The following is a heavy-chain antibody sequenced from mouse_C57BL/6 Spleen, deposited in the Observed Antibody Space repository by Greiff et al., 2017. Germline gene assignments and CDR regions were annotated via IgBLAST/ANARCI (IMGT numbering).Heavy chain of an antibody. Sequence: KLVESGGGLVQPKGSLKLSCAASGFSFNTYAMNWVRQAPGKGLEWVARIRSKSNNYATYYADSVKDRFTISRDDSESMLYLQMNNLKTEDTAMYYCVRHGYDGDYYAMDYWGQGTSVTVSS. CDR1: GFSFNTYA. J-gene: IGHJ4*01. D-gene: IGHD2-2*01. CDR3: VRHGYDGDYYAMDY. CDR2: IRSKSNNYAT. V-gene: IGHV10-1*01.